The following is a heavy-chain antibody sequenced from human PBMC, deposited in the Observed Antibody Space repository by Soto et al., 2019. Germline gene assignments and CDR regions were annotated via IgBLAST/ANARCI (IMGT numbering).Heavy chain of an antibody. CDR2: IIPILGIA. D-gene: IGHD3-10*01. V-gene: IGHV1-69*08. Sequence: QGQLVQCGAEVKKPGSSVKVTCKASGGTYSSYTISWVRHAPGQGLEWMGRIIPILGIANYTQKFQGRVTISADKSTSTAYMELSSLRSEDTAVYYCARELLWFGELLQKYYYYGMDVWGQGTTVTVSS. J-gene: IGHJ6*02. CDR1: GGTYSSYT. CDR3: ARELLWFGELLQKYYYYGMDV.